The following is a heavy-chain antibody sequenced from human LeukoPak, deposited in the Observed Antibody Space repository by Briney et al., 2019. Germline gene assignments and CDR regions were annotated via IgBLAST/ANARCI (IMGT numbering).Heavy chain of an antibody. V-gene: IGHV1-69*06. Sequence: ASVKVSWKASGGTFSSYAISWVRQAPGQGLEWMGGIIPIFGTANYAQKFQGRVTITADKSTSTAYMELSSLRSEDTAVYYCARGPAAMGNPTDWFDPWGQGTLVTVSS. CDR2: IIPIFGTA. CDR1: GGTFSSYA. D-gene: IGHD2-2*01. J-gene: IGHJ5*02. CDR3: ARGPAAMGNPTDWFDP.